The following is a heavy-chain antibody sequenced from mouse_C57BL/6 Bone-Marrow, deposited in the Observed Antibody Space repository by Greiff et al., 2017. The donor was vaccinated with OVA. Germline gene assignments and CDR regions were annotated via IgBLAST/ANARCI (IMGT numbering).Heavy chain of an antibody. Sequence: EVQGVESGGGLVQPGGSLKLSCAASGFTFSDYYMYWVRQTPEKRLEWVAYISNGGGSTYYPDTVKGRFTISRDNAKNTLYLQMSRLKSEDTAMYYCTRLHGYYWDFDVWGTGTTVTVSS. D-gene: IGHD2-2*01. CDR3: TRLHGYYWDFDV. CDR1: GFTFSDYY. CDR2: ISNGGGST. V-gene: IGHV5-12*01. J-gene: IGHJ1*03.